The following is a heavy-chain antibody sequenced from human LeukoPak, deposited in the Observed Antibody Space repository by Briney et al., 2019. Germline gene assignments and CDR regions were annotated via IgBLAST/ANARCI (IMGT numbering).Heavy chain of an antibody. CDR3: VRAYPPLRTSATGDH. J-gene: IGHJ4*02. V-gene: IGHV3-21*01. Sequence: PGGSLRLSCTDSGFTSSDCDMNWVRQAPGSGLEWVSAISYRISPTYYADSVKGRFTISRDNAKNSLYLQMDSLRAEDTAVYYCVRAYPPLRTSATGDHWGQGTLVTVSS. CDR1: GFTSSDCD. CDR2: ISYRISPT. D-gene: IGHD1-14*01.